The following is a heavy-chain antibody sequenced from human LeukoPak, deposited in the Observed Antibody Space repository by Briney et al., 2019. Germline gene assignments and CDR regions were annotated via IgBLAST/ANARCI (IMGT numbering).Heavy chain of an antibody. CDR1: RFTVSSNY. Sequence: GGSLRLSRAASRFTVSSNYMSWVRQAPGKGLEWVSVIYSVGNTHYADSVKGRFTISRDNSKNTIYLQMNSLRAEDTAVDYWARGEGLFDYWGQGTLVTVSS. CDR3: ARGEGLFDY. CDR2: IYSVGNT. V-gene: IGHV3-53*01. J-gene: IGHJ4*02.